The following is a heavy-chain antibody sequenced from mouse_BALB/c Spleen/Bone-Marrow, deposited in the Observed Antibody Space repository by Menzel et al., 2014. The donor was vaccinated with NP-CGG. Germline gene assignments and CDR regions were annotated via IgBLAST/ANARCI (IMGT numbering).Heavy chain of an antibody. V-gene: IGHV1-9*01. Sequence: QVQLQQSGAEAMKSGASVKISCRATGYRFSSFWIVWIKQRPGHGLEWIGKILPGSGSTNYNEKFKGKATLSADTSSNTAYMQLSSLTSEDSAVYFCAREGAFYGNPFDFWGQGTTLTVSS. J-gene: IGHJ2*01. CDR3: AREGAFYGNPFDF. D-gene: IGHD2-10*01. CDR2: ILPGSGST. CDR1: GYRFSSFW.